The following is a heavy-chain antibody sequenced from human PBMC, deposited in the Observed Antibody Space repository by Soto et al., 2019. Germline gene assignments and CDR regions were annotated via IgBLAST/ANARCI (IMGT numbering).Heavy chain of an antibody. Sequence: GGSLRLSCAASGFTFSRYSVNWVRQAPGKGLEWVSYMSSGSSNIYYADSVRGRFTISRDNAKTSLYLQINSLRAEDTAVYYCATTCDRARRYGDDYWGQAPLVTVS. J-gene: IGHJ4*02. V-gene: IGHV3-21*01. D-gene: IGHD4-17*01. CDR1: GFTFSRYS. CDR2: MSSGSSNI. CDR3: ATTCDRARRYGDDY.